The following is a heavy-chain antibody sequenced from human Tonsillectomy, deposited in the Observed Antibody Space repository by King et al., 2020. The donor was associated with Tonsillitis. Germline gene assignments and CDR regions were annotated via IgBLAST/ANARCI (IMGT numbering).Heavy chain of an antibody. D-gene: IGHD2-15*01. V-gene: IGHV1-18*01. CDR1: GYIFTSYT. CDR3: ARDLYCSGGSCSAFDY. CDR2: INPYNGNT. J-gene: IGHJ4*02. Sequence: QLQLVQSGAEVRKPGASVKVSCKASGYIFTSYTISWVRQAPGQGLEWMGWINPYNGNTNYVQKLQGRVTMTTDTFTSTAYMELRSLRSDDTAVYYCARDLYCSGGSCSAFDYWGQGALVTVSS.